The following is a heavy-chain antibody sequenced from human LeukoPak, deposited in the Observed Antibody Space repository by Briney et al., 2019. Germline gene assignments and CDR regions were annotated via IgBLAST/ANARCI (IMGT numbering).Heavy chain of an antibody. Sequence: SETLSLTCTVSGGSISSYYWSWIRQPPGKGLEWIGYIYYSGSTNYNPSLKSRVTISVDTSKNQFSLKLSSVTAADTAVYYCARLVVVPAAMPRDHYFDYWGQGTLVTVSS. J-gene: IGHJ4*02. V-gene: IGHV4-59*01. CDR2: IYYSGST. D-gene: IGHD2-2*01. CDR3: ARLVVVPAAMPRDHYFDY. CDR1: GGSISSYY.